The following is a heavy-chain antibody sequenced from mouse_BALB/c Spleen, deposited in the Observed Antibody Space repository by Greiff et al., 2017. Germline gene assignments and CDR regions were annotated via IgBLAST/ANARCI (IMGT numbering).Heavy chain of an antibody. D-gene: IGHD2-4*01. CDR2: ISYSGST. J-gene: IGHJ1*01. Sequence: EVKLVESGPGLVKPSQSLSLTCTVTGYSITSDYAWNWIRQFPGNKLEWMGYISYSGSTSYNPSLKSRISITRDTSKNQFFLQLNSVTTEDTATYYCARVITWYFDVWGAGTTVTVSS. CDR3: ARVITWYFDV. V-gene: IGHV3-2*02. CDR1: GYSITSDYA.